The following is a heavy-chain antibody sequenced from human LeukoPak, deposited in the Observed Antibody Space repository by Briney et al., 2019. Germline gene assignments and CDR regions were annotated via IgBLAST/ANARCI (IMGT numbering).Heavy chain of an antibody. CDR2: IKQDGSEK. J-gene: IGHJ4*02. CDR1: GFTFSSYW. Sequence: GGSLRLSCAASGFTFSSYWMSWVRQAPGKGLEWVANIKQDGSEKYYVDSVKGRFTISRDNAKNSLYLQMNSLRAEDTAVYYCARGITKVRGVIFYWGPGTLVTVSS. D-gene: IGHD3-10*01. CDR3: ARGITKVRGVIFY. V-gene: IGHV3-7*01.